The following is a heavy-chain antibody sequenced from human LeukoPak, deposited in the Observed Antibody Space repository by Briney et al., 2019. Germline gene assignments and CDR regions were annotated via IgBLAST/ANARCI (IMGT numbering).Heavy chain of an antibody. J-gene: IGHJ6*03. Sequence: SETLSLTCTVSGGSISSDNYYWGWIRQPPGKGLEWIGEINHSGSTNYNPSLKSRVTISVDTSKNQFSLKLSSVTAADTAVYYCARGYLDCSGGSCYHYYYYMDVWGKGTTVTVSS. D-gene: IGHD2-15*01. CDR2: INHSGST. CDR3: ARGYLDCSGGSCYHYYYYMDV. CDR1: GGSISSDNYY. V-gene: IGHV4-39*07.